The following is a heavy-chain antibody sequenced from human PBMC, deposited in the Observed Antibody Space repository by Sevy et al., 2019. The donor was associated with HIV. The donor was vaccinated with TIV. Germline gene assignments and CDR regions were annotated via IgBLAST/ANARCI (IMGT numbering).Heavy chain of an antibody. J-gene: IGHJ4*02. V-gene: IGHV3-48*01. CDR2: ISDSSATI. Sequence: GGSLRLSCVASGFTYSMNWVRQAPGKGLEWVSYISDSSATIHYADSVKGRFTISRDNAKNPLYLQMNTLRAEDTVVYYCASQRGGYERLYYFDSWGQGTLVTVSS. CDR1: GFTYS. D-gene: IGHD5-12*01. CDR3: ASQRGGYERLYYFDS.